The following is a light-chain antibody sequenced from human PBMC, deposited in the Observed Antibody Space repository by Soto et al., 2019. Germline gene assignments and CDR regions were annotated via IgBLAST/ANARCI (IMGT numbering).Light chain of an antibody. CDR2: DAS. J-gene: IGKJ4*01. CDR3: QQRSNWPLT. Sequence: EIVLTQSPATLSLSPGERATLSCRASQGVSSYLAWYQQKPGQATRLIIYDASNRATGIPARFSGSGSGTDFTLTISSLEPEDFAVYYCQQRSNWPLTFGGGTKVEIK. CDR1: QGVSSY. V-gene: IGKV3-11*01.